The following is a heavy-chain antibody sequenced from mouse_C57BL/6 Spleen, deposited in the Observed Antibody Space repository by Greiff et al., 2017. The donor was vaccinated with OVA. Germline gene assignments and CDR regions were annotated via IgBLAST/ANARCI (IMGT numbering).Heavy chain of an antibody. Sequence: EVKLVESGGGLVQPGGSMKLSCAASGFTFSDAWMDWVRQSPEKGLEWVAEIRNKANNHATYYAESVKGRFTISRDDSKSSVYLQMNSLRAEDTGIYYCTRLTTVVHAMDYWGQGTSVTVSS. CDR2: IRNKANNHAT. V-gene: IGHV6-6*01. CDR3: TRLTTVVHAMDY. D-gene: IGHD1-1*01. J-gene: IGHJ4*01. CDR1: GFTFSDAW.